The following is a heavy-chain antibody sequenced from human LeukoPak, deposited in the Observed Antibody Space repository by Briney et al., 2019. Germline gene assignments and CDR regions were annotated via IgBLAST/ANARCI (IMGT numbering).Heavy chain of an antibody. J-gene: IGHJ5*02. Sequence: PGGSLRLSCAASGFPVRNTYMTWVRQAPGKGLEWASLIYGADTTYYADSVKGRFTISRDDSKNTVYLQMNSLRAEDTAVYYCSIVPSVGGKLVADSSGGWHWFDPWGQGTLVIVSS. CDR2: IYGADTT. CDR1: GFPVRNTY. CDR3: SIVPSVGGKLVADSSGGWHWFDP. D-gene: IGHD3-22*01. V-gene: IGHV3-53*01.